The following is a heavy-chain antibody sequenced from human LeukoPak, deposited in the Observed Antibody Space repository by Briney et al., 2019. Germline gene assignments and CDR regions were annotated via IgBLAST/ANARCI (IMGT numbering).Heavy chain of an antibody. D-gene: IGHD3-22*01. CDR3: AKPGFYDSSGYYPFYYFDY. CDR1: GFTLSSYA. CDR2: ISGSGGST. Sequence: GGSLRLSCAASGFTLSSYAMSWVRQAPGKGLEWVSAISGSGGSTYYADSVKGRFTISRDNSKNTLYLQMNSLRAEDTAVYYCAKPGFYDSSGYYPFYYFDYWGQGTLVTVSS. V-gene: IGHV3-23*01. J-gene: IGHJ4*02.